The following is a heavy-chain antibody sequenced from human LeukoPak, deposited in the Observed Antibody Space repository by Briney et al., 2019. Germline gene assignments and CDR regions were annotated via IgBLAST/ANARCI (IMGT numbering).Heavy chain of an antibody. Sequence: PGGSLRLSCAASGFTFSSYAMSWVRQAPGKGLEWVSAISGSGGSTYYADSVKGRFTISRDNSKNTLYLQMNSLRAEDTAVYYCAKDQYDSSDYFILPCDYWGQGTLVTVSS. J-gene: IGHJ4*02. CDR2: ISGSGGST. CDR3: AKDQYDSSDYFILPCDY. D-gene: IGHD3-22*01. CDR1: GFTFSSYA. V-gene: IGHV3-23*01.